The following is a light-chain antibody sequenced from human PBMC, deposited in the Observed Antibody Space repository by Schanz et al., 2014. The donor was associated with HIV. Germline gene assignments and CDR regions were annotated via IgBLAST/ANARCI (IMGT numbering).Light chain of an antibody. CDR2: GAS. J-gene: IGKJ4*01. V-gene: IGKV3-20*01. CDR1: QSIDSSY. Sequence: EIVLTQSPGTLSLSPGERATLSCRASQSIDSSYLAWYQQKPGQAPRLLIYGASSRATGIPDRFSGSGSGTDFTLTISRLEPEDCAVYYCQQSGDSGGTFGGGTKVDMK. CDR3: QQSGDSGGT.